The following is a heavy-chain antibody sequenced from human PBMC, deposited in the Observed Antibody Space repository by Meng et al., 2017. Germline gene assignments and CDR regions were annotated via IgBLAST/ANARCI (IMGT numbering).Heavy chain of an antibody. D-gene: IGHD5-12*01. CDR3: ARDSATGDF. CDR1: GYSFTGYY. J-gene: IGHJ4*02. Sequence: VRVVQSGGEMKKPGASVKVSCKASGYSFTGYYLHWVRQAPGQGLGWMGRINPNGGGTNYAQKFQGRVTMTRDTSISTAYNELVRLISDDTAVYYCARDSATGDFWGQGTLVTVSS. V-gene: IGHV1-2*06. CDR2: INPNGGGT.